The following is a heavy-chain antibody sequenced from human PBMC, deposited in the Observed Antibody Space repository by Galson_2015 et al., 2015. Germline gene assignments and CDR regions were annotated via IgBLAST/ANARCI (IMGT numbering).Heavy chain of an antibody. J-gene: IGHJ5*02. D-gene: IGHD3-16*02. CDR1: GYSFTSYW. V-gene: IGHV5-51*01. Sequence: QSGAEVKKPGESLKISCKGSGYSFTSYWIGWVRQMPGKGLEWMGIIYPGDSDTRYSPSFQGQVTISADKSISTAYLQWSSLKASDTAMYYCARRSDYVWGSYRSSGWFDPWGQGTLVTVSS. CDR3: ARRSDYVWGSYRSSGWFDP. CDR2: IYPGDSDT.